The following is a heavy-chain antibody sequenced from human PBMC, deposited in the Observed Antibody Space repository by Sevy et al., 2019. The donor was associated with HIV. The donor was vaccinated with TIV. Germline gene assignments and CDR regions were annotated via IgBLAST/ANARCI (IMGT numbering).Heavy chain of an antibody. V-gene: IGHV4-61*02. Sequence: SETLSLTCTVSGGSISSGSYYWIWIRQPAGKGLEWIGRIYTSGSTNYNPSLKSRVTISVDTSKNQFSLKLSSVTAADTAVYYCARASSSGWYNGWFDPWGQGTLVTVSS. CDR2: IYTSGST. CDR3: ARASSSGWYNGWFDP. D-gene: IGHD6-19*01. CDR1: GGSISSGSYY. J-gene: IGHJ5*02.